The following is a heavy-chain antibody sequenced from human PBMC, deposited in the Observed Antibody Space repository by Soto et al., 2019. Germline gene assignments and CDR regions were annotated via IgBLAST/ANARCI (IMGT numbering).Heavy chain of an antibody. V-gene: IGHV5-51*01. CDR1: GYSFTSYW. D-gene: IGHD6-19*01. J-gene: IGHJ6*02. Sequence: PGESLKISCKGSGYSFTSYWIGWVRQMPGKGLEWMGIIYPGDSDTRYSPSFQGQVTISADKSISTAHVQWSSLKASDTAMYYCARPREAGKNYYGVDVWGQGTTVTVSS. CDR3: ARPREAGKNYYGVDV. CDR2: IYPGDSDT.